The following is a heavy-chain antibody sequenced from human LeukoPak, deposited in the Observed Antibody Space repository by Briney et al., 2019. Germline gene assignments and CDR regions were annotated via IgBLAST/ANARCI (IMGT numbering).Heavy chain of an antibody. V-gene: IGHV3-23*01. Sequence: GGSLRLSCAASGFTFSSYAMRWVRQAPGKGLEWVSAISGSGGSTYYADSVKGRLTISRDNSKNTLYLQMNSLRAEDTAVYYCAKDFNRMDAFDIWGQGTMVTVSS. J-gene: IGHJ3*02. CDR1: GFTFSSYA. CDR2: ISGSGGST. CDR3: AKDFNRMDAFDI.